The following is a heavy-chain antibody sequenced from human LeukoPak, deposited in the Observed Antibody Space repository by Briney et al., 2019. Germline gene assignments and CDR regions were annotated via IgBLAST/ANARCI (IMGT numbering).Heavy chain of an antibody. CDR2: IYYSGST. V-gene: IGHV4-39*07. D-gene: IGHD6-25*01. Sequence: SETLSLTCTVSGGSISSSSYYWGWIRQPPGKGLEWIGSIYYSGSTNYNPSLKSRVTISVDTLKNQFSLKLRSVTAADTAVYYCATEEVATAALDYWGQGTLVTVSS. CDR1: GGSISSSSYY. J-gene: IGHJ4*02. CDR3: ATEEVATAALDY.